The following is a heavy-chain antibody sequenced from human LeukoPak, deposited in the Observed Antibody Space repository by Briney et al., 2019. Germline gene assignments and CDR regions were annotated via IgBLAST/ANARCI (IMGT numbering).Heavy chain of an antibody. CDR2: ISAYNGNT. V-gene: IGHV1-18*01. J-gene: IGHJ3*02. D-gene: IGHD3-9*01. Sequence: ASVRVPCKASGYTFTSYDISWVRQAPGQGLEWMGWISAYNGNTNYAQKLMSRVTMTTDTSTNTAYMEMRSLRSDDTAVYYCARTHDILTGWFDIWGQGTMVTVSS. CDR3: ARTHDILTGWFDI. CDR1: GYTFTSYD.